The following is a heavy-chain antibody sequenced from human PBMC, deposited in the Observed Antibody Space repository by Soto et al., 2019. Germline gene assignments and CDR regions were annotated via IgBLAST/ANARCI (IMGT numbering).Heavy chain of an antibody. Sequence: GGSLRLSCAASGFTFSSYAMSWVRQAPGKGLEWVSAISGSGGSTYYADSVKGRFTISRDNSKNTLYLQMNSLRAEDTAVYYCAKDSPTYYYDSSGYAYFDYWGQGTPVTVSS. V-gene: IGHV3-23*01. CDR2: ISGSGGST. CDR3: AKDSPTYYYDSSGYAYFDY. J-gene: IGHJ4*02. CDR1: GFTFSSYA. D-gene: IGHD3-22*01.